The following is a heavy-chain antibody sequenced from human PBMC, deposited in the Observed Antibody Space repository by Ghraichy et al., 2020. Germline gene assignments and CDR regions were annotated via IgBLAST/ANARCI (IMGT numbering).Heavy chain of an antibody. D-gene: IGHD3-3*01. CDR2: IFNSGTT. V-gene: IGHV3-66*02. CDR3: ARGYDFWT. J-gene: IGHJ5*02. CDR1: GFIVSNNY. Sequence: GESQNISCAASGFIVSNNYMSWVRQAPGKGLEWVSVIFNSGTTYYADSVKGRFTSSRDNSKNSLYLQMNSLRTEDTAVYYCARGYDFWTWGQGTLVTVSS.